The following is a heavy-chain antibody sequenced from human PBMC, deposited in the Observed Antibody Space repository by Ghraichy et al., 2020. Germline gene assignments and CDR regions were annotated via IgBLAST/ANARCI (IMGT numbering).Heavy chain of an antibody. Sequence: SVKVSCKASGGTFSSYAISWVRQAPGQGLEWMGRIIPILGIANYAQKFQGRVTITADKSTSTAYMELSSLRSEDTAVYYCARDDDYELPPGAFDIWGQGTMVTVSS. CDR3: ARDDDYELPPGAFDI. CDR1: GGTFSSYA. J-gene: IGHJ3*02. V-gene: IGHV1-69*04. D-gene: IGHD4-17*01. CDR2: IIPILGIA.